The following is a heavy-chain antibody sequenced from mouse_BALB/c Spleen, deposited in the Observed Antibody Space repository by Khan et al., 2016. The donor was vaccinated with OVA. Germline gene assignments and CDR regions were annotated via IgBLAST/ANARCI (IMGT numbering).Heavy chain of an antibody. Sequence: EVELVESGGGLVQPGGSRKLSCAASGFTFSSFGMHWVRQAPEKGLEWVAYISSGNATIYYADIVKGRFTISRDNTKNTLFLQMTSRRSEDTAMYYCARSMISTWYFDVWGAGTTVTVSS. D-gene: IGHD2-4*01. CDR1: GFTFSSFG. CDR3: ARSMISTWYFDV. CDR2: ISSGNATI. J-gene: IGHJ1*01. V-gene: IGHV5-17*02.